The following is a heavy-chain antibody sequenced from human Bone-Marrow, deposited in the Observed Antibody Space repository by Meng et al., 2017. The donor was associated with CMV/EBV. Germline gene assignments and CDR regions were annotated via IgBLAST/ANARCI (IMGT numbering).Heavy chain of an antibody. CDR1: GYTFTGYY. Sequence: ASVKVSCKASGYTFTGYYMHWVRQAPGQGLEWMGIINPSGGSTSYAQNFQGRVTMTRDTSTSTVYMELSSLRSEDTAVYYCARMPRYSTSADTFDIWGQGTMVTVSS. CDR3: ARMPRYSTSADTFDI. CDR2: INPSGGST. D-gene: IGHD2-8*01. J-gene: IGHJ3*02. V-gene: IGHV1-46*01.